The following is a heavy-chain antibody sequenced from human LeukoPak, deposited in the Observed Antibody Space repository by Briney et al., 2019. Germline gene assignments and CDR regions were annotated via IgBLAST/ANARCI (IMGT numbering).Heavy chain of an antibody. J-gene: IGHJ4*02. D-gene: IGHD1-26*01. CDR3: ARERGNIYSGNYYRLADL. Sequence: GASVKVSCKASGYTFTSYYLHWVRQAPGQGLEWMGIINPSDDSTNYAQKFQGRVTMTSDMSTSTAYMELSSLRSEDTAVYYCARERGNIYSGNYYRLADLWGQGTLVTVSS. V-gene: IGHV1-46*01. CDR2: INPSDDST. CDR1: GYTFTSYY.